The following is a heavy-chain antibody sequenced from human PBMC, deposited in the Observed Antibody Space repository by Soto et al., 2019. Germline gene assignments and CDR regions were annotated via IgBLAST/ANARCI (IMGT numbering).Heavy chain of an antibody. D-gene: IGHD2-15*01. CDR2: MSWDGSDE. CDR1: GFTFSSYG. CDR3: AKEGCSGGICYGFDY. V-gene: IGHV3-30*18. Sequence: QVQLVESGGGVVQPGRSLRLSCASSGFTFSSYGMHWVRQAPGKGLEWVAVMSWDGSDEFYEETVKCRFTVSRYNSRNTLYLQMNSLRPEDTAVYYCAKEGCSGGICYGFDYWGQGTLVTVSS. J-gene: IGHJ4*02.